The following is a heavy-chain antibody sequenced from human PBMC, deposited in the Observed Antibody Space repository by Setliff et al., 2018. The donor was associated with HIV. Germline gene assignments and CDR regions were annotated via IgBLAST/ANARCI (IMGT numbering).Heavy chain of an antibody. Sequence: GGSLRLSCAASGFTFSDFGMHWVRQAPGKGLEWVAVKHYDGNGSYYADSVKGRFTVSRDNSKNTVYLQMKRLRAEDTALYYCAKSADLDTWYNYFDSWGQGTLVTVSS. CDR3: AKSADLDTWYNYFDS. CDR1: GFTFSDFG. CDR2: KHYDGNGS. J-gene: IGHJ4*02. V-gene: IGHV3-30*02. D-gene: IGHD1-20*01.